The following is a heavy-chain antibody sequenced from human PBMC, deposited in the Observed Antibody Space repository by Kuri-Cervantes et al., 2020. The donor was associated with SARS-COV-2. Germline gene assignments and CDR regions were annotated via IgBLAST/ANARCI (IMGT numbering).Heavy chain of an antibody. CDR2: MNPNSGNT. CDR1: GYTLTELS. D-gene: IGHD6-19*01. CDR3: ARGYSSGLEYFQH. J-gene: IGHJ1*01. Sequence: PSVKVSCKVSGYTLTELSTHWVRQAPGKGLEWMGWMNPNSGNTGYAQKFQGRVTMTRNTSISTAYMELSSLRSEDTAVYYCARGYSSGLEYFQHWGQGTLVTVSS. V-gene: IGHV1-8*01.